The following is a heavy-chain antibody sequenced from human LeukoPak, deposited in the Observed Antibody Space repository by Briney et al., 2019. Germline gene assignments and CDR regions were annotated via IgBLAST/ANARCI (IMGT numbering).Heavy chain of an antibody. J-gene: IGHJ4*02. V-gene: IGHV4-34*01. CDR2: INHSGST. Sequence: PSETLSLTCAVYGGSFSGYYWSWIRQPPGKGLEWIREINHSGSTNYNPSLKSRVTISVDTSKNQFSLKLSSVTAADTAVYYCAREGSSSLMFDYWGQGTLVTVSS. CDR1: GGSFSGYY. D-gene: IGHD6-6*01. CDR3: AREGSSSLMFDY.